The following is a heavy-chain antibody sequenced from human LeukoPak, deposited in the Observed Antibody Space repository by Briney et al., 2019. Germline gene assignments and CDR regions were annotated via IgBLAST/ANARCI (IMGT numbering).Heavy chain of an antibody. Sequence: GSLRLSCAASGVTFSSYAMNWVRQPPGKGLEWIGYVYYSGYTTSKPSLMSRVTISVDTSKNQFSLNLTSVAAADTAVYYCARARHPRDAFDIWGQGIMVTVSS. CDR1: GVTFSSYA. V-gene: IGHV4-59*01. CDR2: VYYSGYT. J-gene: IGHJ3*02. CDR3: ARARHPRDAFDI.